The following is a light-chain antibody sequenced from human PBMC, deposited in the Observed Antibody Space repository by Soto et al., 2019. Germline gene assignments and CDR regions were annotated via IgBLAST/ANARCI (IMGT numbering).Light chain of an antibody. V-gene: IGKV3-20*01. J-gene: IGKJ3*01. CDR3: QQYASSART. Sequence: EIVLTQSPGTLSLSPGEGATLSCRAGQSVSSSYLAWYQQKPGQAPRLLIYGASSRATGIPDRFSVSGSGTDFTLTICRLEPEDFAVYYCQQYASSARTFGPGTKVDIK. CDR2: GAS. CDR1: QSVSSSY.